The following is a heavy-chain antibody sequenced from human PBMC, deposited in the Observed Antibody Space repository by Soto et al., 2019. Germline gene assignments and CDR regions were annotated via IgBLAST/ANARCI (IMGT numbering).Heavy chain of an antibody. CDR3: ARGVYSSSPSWFDP. V-gene: IGHV3-21*01. CDR2: ISSSSSYI. J-gene: IGHJ5*02. D-gene: IGHD6-13*01. CDR1: GFTFSSYS. Sequence: GGSLRLSCAASGFTFSSYSMNWVRQAPGKGLEWVSSISSSSSYIYYADSVKGRFTISRDNAKNSLYLQMNSLRTEDTAVYYCARGVYSSSPSWFDPWGQGTLVTVSS.